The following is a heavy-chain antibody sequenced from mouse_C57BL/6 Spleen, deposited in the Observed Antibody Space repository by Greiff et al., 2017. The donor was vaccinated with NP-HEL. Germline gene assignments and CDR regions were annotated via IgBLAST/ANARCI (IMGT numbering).Heavy chain of an antibody. Sequence: EVQLQQSGPGLVKPSQSLSLTCTVPGYSITSGYGWNWIRQFPGTKLEWMGYISYSGSTNYNPSLKSRISITRGTSKNPFFLQLNSVTTEYTATYYCARTARIKYWGQGTTLTVSS. CDR2: ISYSGST. J-gene: IGHJ2*01. CDR3: ARTARIKY. CDR1: GYSITSGYG. V-gene: IGHV3-2*02. D-gene: IGHD1-2*01.